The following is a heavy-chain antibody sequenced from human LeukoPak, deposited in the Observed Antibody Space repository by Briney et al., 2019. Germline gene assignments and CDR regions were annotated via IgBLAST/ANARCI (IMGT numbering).Heavy chain of an antibody. V-gene: IGHV5-51*01. D-gene: IGHD6-6*01. Sequence: GESLKIFCKGSGYSFTSFRIAWVRQTPGKGLEWMGIIYPADSDIRYSPSVQGQVTISADKSITTAYLQWSTLKASDTAIYYCARPYSNSHPGWMDVWGRGTTVTVSS. CDR2: IYPADSDI. J-gene: IGHJ6*03. CDR3: ARPYSNSHPGWMDV. CDR1: GYSFTSFR.